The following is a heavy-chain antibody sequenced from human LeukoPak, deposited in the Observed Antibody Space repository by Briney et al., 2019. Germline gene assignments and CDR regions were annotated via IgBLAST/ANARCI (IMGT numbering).Heavy chain of an antibody. Sequence: TGGSLRLSCAASGFTFSSYAMSWVRQAPGKGLEWVSVISGSGGSTYYADSVKGRFTISRDNSKNTLFLQMNSLRAEDTAVYYCAKDLTPHSSGWRTTYNYYGMDVWGQGTTVTVSS. D-gene: IGHD6-19*01. V-gene: IGHV3-23*01. CDR1: GFTFSSYA. CDR3: AKDLTPHSSGWRTTYNYYGMDV. J-gene: IGHJ6*02. CDR2: ISGSGGST.